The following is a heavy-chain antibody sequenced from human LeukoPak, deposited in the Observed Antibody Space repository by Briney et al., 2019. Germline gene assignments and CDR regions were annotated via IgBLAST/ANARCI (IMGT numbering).Heavy chain of an antibody. CDR3: ARDSYNYGSGSLHY. D-gene: IGHD5-18*01. CDR1: GGSISSYY. Sequence: SETLSLTCTVSGGSISSYYWSWIRQPPGKGLEWIGYIYYSGSTNYNPSLKSRVTISVDTSKNQFSLKLSSVTAADTAVYYCARDSYNYGSGSLHYWGRGPLVPVSS. J-gene: IGHJ4*02. V-gene: IGHV4-59*01. CDR2: IYYSGST.